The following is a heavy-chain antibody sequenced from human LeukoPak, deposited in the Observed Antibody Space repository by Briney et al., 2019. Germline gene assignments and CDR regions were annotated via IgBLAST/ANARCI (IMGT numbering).Heavy chain of an antibody. V-gene: IGHV4-4*07. CDR1: GGSISNHY. CDR3: ARSARLTADFDC. Sequence: SETLSLTCTVTGGSISNHYWSWIRQPAGKRLEWIGRFYTSGNTNYNPSLKSRVTMSLDTSKNQFSLNLSSVTAADTAVYYCARSARLTADFDCWGQGTLVTVSS. CDR2: FYTSGNT. J-gene: IGHJ4*02. D-gene: IGHD3-16*01.